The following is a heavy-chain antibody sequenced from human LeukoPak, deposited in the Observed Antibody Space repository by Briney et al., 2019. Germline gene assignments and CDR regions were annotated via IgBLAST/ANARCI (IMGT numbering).Heavy chain of an antibody. CDR1: GGSISSYY. V-gene: IGHV4-59*01. J-gene: IGHJ4*02. Sequence: SETLSLTCTVSGGSISSYYWSWIRQPPGKGLEWIGYIYYSGSTNYNPSLKSRVTISVDTSKNQFSLKLSSVTAADTAVYYCARRIIGGDSRGYYFDYWGQGTLVTVSS. D-gene: IGHD3-22*01. CDR3: ARRIIGGDSRGYYFDY. CDR2: IYYSGST.